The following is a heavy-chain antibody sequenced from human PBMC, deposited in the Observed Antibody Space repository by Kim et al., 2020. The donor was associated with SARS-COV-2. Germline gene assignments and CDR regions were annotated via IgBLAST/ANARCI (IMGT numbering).Heavy chain of an antibody. J-gene: IGHJ6*02. V-gene: IGHV1-8*01. CDR3: ARSHIVVVTALSHMDV. Sequence: ASVKVSCKASGYTFTSYDINWVRQATGQGLEWMGWMNPNSGNTGYAQKFQGRVTMTRNTSISTAYMELSSLRSEDTAVYYCARSHIVVVTALSHMDVWGQGTTVTVSS. CDR1: GYTFTSYD. D-gene: IGHD2-21*02. CDR2: MNPNSGNT.